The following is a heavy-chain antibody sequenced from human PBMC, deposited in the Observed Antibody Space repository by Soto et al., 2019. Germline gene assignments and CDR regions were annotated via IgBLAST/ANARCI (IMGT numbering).Heavy chain of an antibody. CDR2: IIPMLGKT. Sequence: SVKVSCKASGGTFSTYSISWVRQAPGQGLEWMGGIIPMLGKTNYAQKFQGRVTITADESTSTAYMELSSLRSEDTAVYYCARGSSSSSSGWYVPPPPHWGQGTLVTVSS. D-gene: IGHD6-19*01. J-gene: IGHJ4*02. V-gene: IGHV1-69*13. CDR1: GGTFSTYS. CDR3: ARGSSSSSSGWYVPPPPH.